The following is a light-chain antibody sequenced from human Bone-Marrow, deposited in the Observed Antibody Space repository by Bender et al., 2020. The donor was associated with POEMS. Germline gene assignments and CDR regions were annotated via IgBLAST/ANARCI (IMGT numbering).Light chain of an antibody. V-gene: IGLV1-40*01. CDR1: SSNMGAGYG. Sequence: QSVLTQPPSVSGAPGQTVTISCTGTSSNMGAGYGVNWYQQLPGTAPKLLIYNNENRPSGVPDRLSGSKSGTSASLAITGLQAEDEADYYCQSYDIRLSGWVVGGGAKLTAL. CDR2: NNE. CDR3: QSYDIRLSGWV. J-gene: IGLJ3*02.